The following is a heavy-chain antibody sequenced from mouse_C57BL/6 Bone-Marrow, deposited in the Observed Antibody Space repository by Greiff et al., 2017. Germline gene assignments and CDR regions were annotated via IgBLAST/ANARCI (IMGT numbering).Heavy chain of an antibody. V-gene: IGHV5-4*01. J-gene: IGHJ2*01. D-gene: IGHD1-1*01. CDR3: ARVVYYYGSSFDY. Sequence: EVQGLESGGGLVKPGGSLKLSCAASGFTFSSYAMSWVRQTPEKRLEWVATISDGGSYTYYPDNVKGRFTISRDNAKNNLYLQMSHLKSEDTAMYYCARVVYYYGSSFDYWGQGTTLTVSS. CDR1: GFTFSSYA. CDR2: ISDGGSYT.